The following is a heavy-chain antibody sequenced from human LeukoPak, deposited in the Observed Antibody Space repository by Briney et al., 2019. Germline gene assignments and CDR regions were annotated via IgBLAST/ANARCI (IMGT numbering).Heavy chain of an antibody. CDR1: GLTFSSDW. V-gene: IGHV3-74*01. Sequence: GGSLRLSCAASGLTFSSDWMHWVRQAPGKGLMWVSRMKSDGSSTSYADSVKGRFTISRDNAKNTLYLQMNRLRAEDTAVYYCAVRQGGSYTGESDYWGQGTLVTVSS. CDR3: AVRQGGSYTGESDY. J-gene: IGHJ4*02. CDR2: MKSDGSST. D-gene: IGHD3-10*01.